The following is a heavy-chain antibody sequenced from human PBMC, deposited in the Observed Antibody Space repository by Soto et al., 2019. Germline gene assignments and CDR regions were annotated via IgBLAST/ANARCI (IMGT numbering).Heavy chain of an antibody. D-gene: IGHD1-7*01. CDR3: ARFRTELSHLSYFLDS. V-gene: IGHV1-24*01. J-gene: IGHJ4*02. Sequence: GASVKVSCKVSGYTLTELSMHWVRQAPGKGLEWMGGFDPEDGETIYAQKFQGRVTMTTDTSTDTAYMELRSLKSDDTALYYCARFRTELSHLSYFLDSRGQGTLVTVSS. CDR1: GYTLTELS. CDR2: FDPEDGET.